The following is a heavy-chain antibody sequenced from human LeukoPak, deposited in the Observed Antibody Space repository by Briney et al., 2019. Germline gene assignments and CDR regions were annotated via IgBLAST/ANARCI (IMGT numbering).Heavy chain of an antibody. V-gene: IGHV4-4*07. D-gene: IGHD3-22*01. CDR2: LYSRGST. CDR1: GGSISSHY. J-gene: IGHJ1*01. CDR3: ARAAATFDSSGHYLEYFQY. Sequence: SETLSLTCTVYGGSISSHYWSWIRQPAGKGLEWIGRLYSRGSTNYNPSLKSRVTISVDTSKYQFSLKLSSVAAADAAVYYCARAAATFDSSGHYLEYFQYWGQGTLVTVSS.